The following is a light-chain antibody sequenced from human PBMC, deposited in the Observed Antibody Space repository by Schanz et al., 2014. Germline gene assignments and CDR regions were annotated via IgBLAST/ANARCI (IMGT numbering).Light chain of an antibody. J-gene: IGKJ4*01. CDR2: GAS. V-gene: IGKV1-27*01. CDR1: QGISNY. Sequence: DVQMTQSPSSLSASVGDRVTITCRASQGISNYLAWYQQKPGKVPQLLIYGASTLYSGVPTRFSGSGSGTDFTLTIINLQPEDVATYFCQKYNVAPLTFGGGTKVEIK. CDR3: QKYNVAPLT.